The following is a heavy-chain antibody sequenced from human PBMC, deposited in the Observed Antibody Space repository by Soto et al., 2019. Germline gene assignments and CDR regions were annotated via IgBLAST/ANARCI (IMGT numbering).Heavy chain of an antibody. V-gene: IGHV3-33*01. CDR2: IWYDGSNK. D-gene: IGHD3-16*01. CDR3: ASFGEGGAHDY. CDR1: GFTFSSYG. Sequence: ESGGGVVQPGRSLRLSCAASGFTFSSYGMHWVRQAPGKGLEWVAVIWYDGSNKYYADSVKGRFTISRDNSKNTLYLQMNSLRAEDTAVYYCASFGEGGAHDYWGQGTLVTVSS. J-gene: IGHJ4*02.